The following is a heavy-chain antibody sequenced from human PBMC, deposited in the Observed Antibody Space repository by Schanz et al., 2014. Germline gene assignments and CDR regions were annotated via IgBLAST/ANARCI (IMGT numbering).Heavy chain of an antibody. V-gene: IGHV3-23*01. Sequence: EVQLLESGGGLVQPGGSLRLSCAASGFTFSSYAMSWVRQAPGKGLEWVSAISGSGGHIYYADSVKGRFTISRDNAKNTLSLQMNSLRAEDTAVYYCARSPRMDVWGQGTMVTVSS. CDR1: GFTFSSYA. CDR3: ARSPRMDV. CDR2: ISGSGGHI. J-gene: IGHJ6*02.